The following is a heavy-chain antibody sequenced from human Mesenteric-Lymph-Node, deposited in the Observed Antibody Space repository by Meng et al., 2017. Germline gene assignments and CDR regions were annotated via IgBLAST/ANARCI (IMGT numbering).Heavy chain of an antibody. Sequence: GESLKISCAASGFTFSSSWMNWIRQAPGKGLEWVANINPSGSGKSYVESVKGRFTISRDNAKNSLYLQMNSLRAEDTAVYYCAKLLPRRDGYNFGGDAFDIWGQGTMVTVSS. CDR2: INPSGSGK. CDR3: AKLLPRRDGYNFGGDAFDI. CDR1: GFTFSSSW. D-gene: IGHD5-24*01. J-gene: IGHJ3*02. V-gene: IGHV3-7*01.